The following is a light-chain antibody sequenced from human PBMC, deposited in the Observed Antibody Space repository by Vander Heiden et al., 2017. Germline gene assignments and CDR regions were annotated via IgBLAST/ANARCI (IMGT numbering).Light chain of an antibody. V-gene: IGKV4-1*01. CDR1: QRVLYRSENTNH. CDR2: WAS. CDR3: QQNDSNPRT. J-gene: IGKJ4*01. Sequence: DIVMTQSRDPLALSLGERATITCTPGQRVLYRSENTNHLAWYQQKPGQPPRLLIYWASTREPGVPDRFRGRGSGTDFTLTIGSLQAEDVAVYYCQQNDSNPRTFGRGTKVEIK.